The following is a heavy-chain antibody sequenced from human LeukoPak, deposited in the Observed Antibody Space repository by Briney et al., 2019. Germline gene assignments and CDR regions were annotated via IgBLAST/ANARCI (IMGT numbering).Heavy chain of an antibody. CDR2: ISGRGVSA. J-gene: IGHJ4*02. V-gene: IGHV3-23*01. Sequence: GGSLRLSCAASGFTFSSYAMSWVRQAPGKGLEWVSSISGRGVSAYYADSVKGRFTISRDNSKNTLDLQMNSLRAEDTAVYYCAKDVHYDYVWGSSHAFDYWGQGTLVTVSS. CDR1: GFTFSSYA. D-gene: IGHD3-16*01. CDR3: AKDVHYDYVWGSSHAFDY.